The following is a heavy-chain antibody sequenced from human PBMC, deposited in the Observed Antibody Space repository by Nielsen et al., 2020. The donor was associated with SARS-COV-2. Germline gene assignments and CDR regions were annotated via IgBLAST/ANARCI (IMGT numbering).Heavy chain of an antibody. J-gene: IGHJ4*02. V-gene: IGHV4-59*01. CDR2: IYYSGST. Sequence: WIRQPPGKGLEWIGYIYYSGSTNYNPSLKSRVTISVDTSKNQFSLKLSSVTAADTAVYYCAGGAPRQWDYWGQGTLVTVSS. D-gene: IGHD6-19*01. CDR3: AGGAPRQWDY.